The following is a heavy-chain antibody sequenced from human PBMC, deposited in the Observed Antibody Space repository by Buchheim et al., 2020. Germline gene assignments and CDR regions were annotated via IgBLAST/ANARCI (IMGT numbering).Heavy chain of an antibody. D-gene: IGHD6-13*01. CDR1: GYTFTSYY. V-gene: IGHV1-46*01. Sequence: QVQLVQSGAEVKKPGASVKVSCTASGYTFTSYYMHWVRQAPGQGLEWMGIINPSGGSTSYAQTFQGRVTMTRDTSTSTVYRELSSLRSEDTAVYYCARDEGSGYSSSWYFVWGQGTL. J-gene: IGHJ4*02. CDR2: INPSGGST. CDR3: ARDEGSGYSSSWYFV.